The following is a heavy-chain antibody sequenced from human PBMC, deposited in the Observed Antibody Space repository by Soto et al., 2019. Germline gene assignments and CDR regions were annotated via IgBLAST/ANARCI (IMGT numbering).Heavy chain of an antibody. CDR1: GFTFSTYA. D-gene: IGHD3-22*01. CDR3: AKKSSGNSYFYFEY. V-gene: IGHV3-23*01. CDR2: LTDSGGST. J-gene: IGHJ4*02. Sequence: GGSLRLSCAASGFTFSTYAMGWVRQAPGKGLEWVSALTDSGGSTYYADSVKGRFTISRDNSKNTLFLQMNSLRDEDTAVYYCAKKSSGNSYFYFEYWGLGALVTVSS.